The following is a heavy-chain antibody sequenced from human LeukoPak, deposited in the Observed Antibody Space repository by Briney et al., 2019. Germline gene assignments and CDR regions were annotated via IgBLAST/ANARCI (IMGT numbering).Heavy chain of an antibody. J-gene: IGHJ4*02. Sequence: SETLSLTCSVSGGSVSSSSNYWGWIRQPPGKGLEWIGSIYYSGSTYYNPSLKSRVTISVDTSKNQFSLELSSVTAADTAVYYCARQGSYYSGSPFEYWGQGTLVTVSS. CDR2: IYYSGST. CDR3: ARQGSYYSGSPFEY. CDR1: GGSVSSSSNY. V-gene: IGHV4-39*01. D-gene: IGHD1-26*01.